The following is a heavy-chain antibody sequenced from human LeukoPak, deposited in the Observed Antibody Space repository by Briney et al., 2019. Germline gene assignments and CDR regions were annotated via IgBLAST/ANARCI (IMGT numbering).Heavy chain of an antibody. Sequence: GGSLRLSCAASGFTFSWFWMSWVRQAPGKGLEWVANINPDGSEKYYVDSVKGRFTISRDNARNTLYLQMNSLRDEDTAVYYCARDRGYHGDPVDYWGQGTLVTVSS. J-gene: IGHJ4*02. V-gene: IGHV3-7*01. CDR1: GFTFSWFW. CDR3: ARDRGYHGDPVDY. CDR2: INPDGSEK. D-gene: IGHD4-17*01.